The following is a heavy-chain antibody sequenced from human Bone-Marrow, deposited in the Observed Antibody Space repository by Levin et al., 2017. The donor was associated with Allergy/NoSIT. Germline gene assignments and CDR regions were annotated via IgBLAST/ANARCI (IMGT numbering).Heavy chain of an antibody. CDR2: IIPLFSRA. V-gene: IGHV1-69*13. CDR1: GGSFSVFV. CDR3: ARGSPLLPSTKDNWFDP. Sequence: SVKVSCKVSGGSFSVFVVSWVRQAPGQGLEWMGGIIPLFSRADYAQKFQGRVTFTADESTSTAYMELSSLRSEDTAVYYCARGSPLLPSTKDNWFDPWGQGTLVTVSS. D-gene: IGHD2-2*01. J-gene: IGHJ5*02.